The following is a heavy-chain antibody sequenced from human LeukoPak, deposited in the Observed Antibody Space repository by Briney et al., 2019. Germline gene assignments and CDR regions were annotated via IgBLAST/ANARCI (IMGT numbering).Heavy chain of an antibody. CDR2: ISAYNGNT. V-gene: IGHV1-18*01. CDR3: ARDGLRIGYCTNGACYSNNWFDP. J-gene: IGHJ5*02. CDR1: GYTFTSYG. Sequence: ASVKVSCKASGYTFTSYGISWVRQAPGQGLEWMGWISAYNGNTNYAQKLQGRVTMTTDTSTSTAYMELRSLRSDDTAVYYCARDGLRIGYCTNGACYSNNWFDPWGQGTLVTVSS. D-gene: IGHD2-8*01.